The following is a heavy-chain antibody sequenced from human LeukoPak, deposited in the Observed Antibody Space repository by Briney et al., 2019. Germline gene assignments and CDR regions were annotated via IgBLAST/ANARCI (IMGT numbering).Heavy chain of an antibody. D-gene: IGHD3-3*01. CDR1: GFTFDDYA. V-gene: IGHV3-9*01. CDR2: ISWNSDNI. Sequence: GGSLRLSCAASGFTFDDYAMHWVRQAPGKGLEWVSGISWNSDNIGYADSVKGRFTISRDNAKNSLYLQMNSLRAEDTAVYYCAREGPAYYDFWSGYSFFDYWGQGTLVTVSS. CDR3: AREGPAYYDFWSGYSFFDY. J-gene: IGHJ4*02.